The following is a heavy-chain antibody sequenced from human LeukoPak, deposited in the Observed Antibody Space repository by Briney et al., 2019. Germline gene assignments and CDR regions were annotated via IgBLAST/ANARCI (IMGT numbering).Heavy chain of an antibody. CDR1: GGSFSGYY. CDR2: INRSGST. Sequence: SETLSLTCAVYGGSFSGYYWSWIRQPPGKGLEWIGEINRSGSTNYNPSLKSRVTISVDKSKNQFSLKLSSVTAADTAVYYCARGGDTAMEFDYWGQGTLVTVSS. V-gene: IGHV4-34*01. D-gene: IGHD5-18*01. J-gene: IGHJ4*02. CDR3: ARGGDTAMEFDY.